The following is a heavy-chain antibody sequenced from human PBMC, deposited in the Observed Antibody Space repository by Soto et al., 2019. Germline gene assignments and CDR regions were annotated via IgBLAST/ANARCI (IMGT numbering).Heavy chain of an antibody. V-gene: IGHV4-31*03. Sequence: QVQLQESGPGLVKPSQTLSLTCTVSGGSISSGGYYWSWIRQHPGKGLEWIGYIYYSGSTYYNPSPKSRVTISVDTSKNQFSLKLSSVTAADTAVYYCARDAYGDYQIDYWGQGTLVTVSS. J-gene: IGHJ4*02. CDR3: ARDAYGDYQIDY. D-gene: IGHD4-17*01. CDR2: IYYSGST. CDR1: GGSISSGGYY.